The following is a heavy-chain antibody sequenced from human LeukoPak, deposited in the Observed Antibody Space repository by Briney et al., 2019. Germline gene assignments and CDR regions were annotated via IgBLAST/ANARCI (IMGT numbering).Heavy chain of an antibody. CDR1: GFTLSSNY. CDR3: ARDPYSGGYGAYYYYYMDV. CDR2: IYSGGST. V-gene: IGHV3-53*01. Sequence: GGSLTLSCAASGFTLSSNYMSGVRQAPGKGLKGVSVIYSGGSTYSAHSLRGPFTLSRDNVENSLYLQMNSLRDDDTAVYYCARDPYSGGYGAYYYYYMDVWGKGTTVTVSS. D-gene: IGHD6-19*01. J-gene: IGHJ6*03.